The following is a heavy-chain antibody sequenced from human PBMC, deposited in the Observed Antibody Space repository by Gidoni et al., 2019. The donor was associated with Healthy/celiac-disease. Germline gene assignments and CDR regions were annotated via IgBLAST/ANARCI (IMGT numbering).Heavy chain of an antibody. Sequence: EVQLLESGGGLVQPGGSLRLSCAASGFTCSSYAMSWVRQAPGKGLAWGSAISGSGGSTYYADSVKGRFTISRDNSKNTLYLQMNSLRAEDTAVYYCAKSTKSGGSSSLYWGQGTLVTVSS. CDR2: ISGSGGST. V-gene: IGHV3-23*01. CDR1: GFTCSSYA. J-gene: IGHJ4*02. CDR3: AKSTKSGGSSSLY. D-gene: IGHD2-15*01.